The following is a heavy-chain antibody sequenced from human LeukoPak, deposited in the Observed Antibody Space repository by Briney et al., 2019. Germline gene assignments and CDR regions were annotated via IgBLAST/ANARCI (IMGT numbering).Heavy chain of an antibody. J-gene: IGHJ4*02. V-gene: IGHV1-18*01. CDR2: ISAYNGNT. CDR1: GYTFTSYG. CDR3: ARVDFDWSYPGDY. D-gene: IGHD3-9*01. Sequence: ASVKVSCKASGYTFTSYGISWVRQAPGQGLEWMGWISAYNGNTNYAQKFQGRVTMTRNTSISTAYMELSSLRSEDTAVYYCARVDFDWSYPGDYWGQGTLVTVSS.